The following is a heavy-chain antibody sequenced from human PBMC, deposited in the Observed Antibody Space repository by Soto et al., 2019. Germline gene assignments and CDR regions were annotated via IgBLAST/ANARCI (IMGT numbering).Heavy chain of an antibody. CDR2: ISSSSSTI. D-gene: IGHD6-6*01. Sequence: GGSLRLSCAASGFTFSSYSMNWVRQAPGKGLEWVSYISSSSSTIYYADSVKGRFTISRDNAKNSLYLQMNSLRDEETAVYYCARSKEYSSSPWGTGYGMDVWGQGTTVTVSS. V-gene: IGHV3-48*02. CDR1: GFTFSSYS. CDR3: ARSKEYSSSPWGTGYGMDV. J-gene: IGHJ6*02.